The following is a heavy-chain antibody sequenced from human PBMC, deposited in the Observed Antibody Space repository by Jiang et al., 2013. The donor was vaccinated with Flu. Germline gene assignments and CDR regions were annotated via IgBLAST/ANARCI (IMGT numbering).Heavy chain of an antibody. J-gene: IGHJ4*02. V-gene: IGHV4-59*01. D-gene: IGHD3-22*01. CDR2: IYYSGST. CDR1: GGSISSYY. Sequence: GSGLVKPSETLSLTCTVSGGSISSYYWSWIRQPPGKGLEWIGYIYYSGSTNYNPSLKSRVTISVDTSKNQFSLKLSSVTAADTAVYYCARGYYDSRTTLAFDYWGQGTLVTVSS. CDR3: ARGYYDSRTTLAFDY.